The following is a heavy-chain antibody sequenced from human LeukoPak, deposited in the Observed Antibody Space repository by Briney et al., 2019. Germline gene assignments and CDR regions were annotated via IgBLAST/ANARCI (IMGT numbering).Heavy chain of an antibody. CDR2: FIPEVRKT. CDR1: GYTLNQLS. Sequence: SVNLSCKVSGYTLNQLSIHWVRLSPGKGLEWMGGFIPEVRKTLYAQEFQGRVTVTEDTSTDTAYMDLRSLKYDDTAIYFCAGDTSGWANDGFDVWGNGTIISVSS. CDR3: AGDTSGWANDGFDV. V-gene: IGHV1-24*01. J-gene: IGHJ3*01. D-gene: IGHD6-19*01.